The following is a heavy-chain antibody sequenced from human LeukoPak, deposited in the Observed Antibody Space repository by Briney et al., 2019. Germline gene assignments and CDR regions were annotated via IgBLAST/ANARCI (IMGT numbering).Heavy chain of an antibody. D-gene: IGHD6-19*01. V-gene: IGHV3-11*01. CDR1: GFTFSDYY. Sequence: GGSLRLSCAASGFTFSDYYMSWIRQAPGKGLEWVSYISSSGSTIYYADSVKGRFTISRDNAKNSLYLQMNSLRAEDTALYYCAKDISPAVAASFDYWGQGTLVTVSS. CDR3: AKDISPAVAASFDY. J-gene: IGHJ4*02. CDR2: ISSSGSTI.